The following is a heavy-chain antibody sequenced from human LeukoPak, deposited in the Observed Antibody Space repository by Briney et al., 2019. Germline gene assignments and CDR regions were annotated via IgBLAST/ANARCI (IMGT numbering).Heavy chain of an antibody. CDR3: ARIATLSGYLDY. V-gene: IGHV4-59*01. CDR2: IYYSGST. CDR1: GGSISSWC. Sequence: KPSETLSHTRTVSGGSISSWCWSWIWQPPGKGLEWIGYIYYSGSTNYNPSLKSRVTISVDTSKNQFSLKLSSVTAADTAVYYCARIATLSGYLDYWGQGTLVTVSS. D-gene: IGHD3-9*01. J-gene: IGHJ4*02.